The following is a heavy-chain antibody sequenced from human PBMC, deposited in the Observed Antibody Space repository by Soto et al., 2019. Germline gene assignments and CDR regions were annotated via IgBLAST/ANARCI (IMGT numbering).Heavy chain of an antibody. J-gene: IGHJ4*02. CDR1: GGSFSGYY. V-gene: IGHV4-34*01. Sequence: SETLSLTCAVYGGSFSGYYWSWIRQPPGKGLEWIGEINHSGSTNYNPSLKSRVTISVDTSKNQFSLKLSSVTAADTAVYYCASDKITGLFDYWGQGTLVTVSS. D-gene: IGHD2-8*02. CDR3: ASDKITGLFDY. CDR2: INHSGST.